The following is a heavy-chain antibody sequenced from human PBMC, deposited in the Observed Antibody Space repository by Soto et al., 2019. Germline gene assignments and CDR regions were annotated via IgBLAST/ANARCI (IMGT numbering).Heavy chain of an antibody. J-gene: IGHJ4*02. CDR3: AKVFVADTAMSFDY. Sequence: EVQLLESGGGLVQPGGSLRLSCAASGFTFNTYAMSWVRQAPGKGLEWVSTISASGGSTYYADSVKGRFTISRDNSKNALYVQMSSLRAEDTAVYYCAKVFVADTAMSFDYWGQGTLVTVSS. CDR1: GFTFNTYA. V-gene: IGHV3-23*01. CDR2: ISASGGST. D-gene: IGHD5-18*01.